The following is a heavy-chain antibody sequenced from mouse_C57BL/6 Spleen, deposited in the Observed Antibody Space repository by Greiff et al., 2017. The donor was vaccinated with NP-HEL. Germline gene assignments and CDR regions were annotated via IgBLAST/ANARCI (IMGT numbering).Heavy chain of an antibody. V-gene: IGHV1-77*01. Sequence: VQLQESGAELVKPGASVKISCKASGYTFTDYYINWVKQRPGQGLEWIGKIGPGSGSTYYNEKFKGKATLTADKSSSTAYMQLSSLTSEDSAVYFGARSPLHYYGSRTYFDVWGTGTTVTVSS. J-gene: IGHJ1*03. CDR2: IGPGSGST. D-gene: IGHD1-1*01. CDR1: GYTFTDYY. CDR3: ARSPLHYYGSRTYFDV.